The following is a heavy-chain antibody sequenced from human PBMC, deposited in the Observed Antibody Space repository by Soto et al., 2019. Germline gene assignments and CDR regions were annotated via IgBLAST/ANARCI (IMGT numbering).Heavy chain of an antibody. CDR1: GFTFSSYV. V-gene: IGHV3-23*01. CDR2: ISGSGGST. D-gene: IGHD3-16*01. Sequence: EVQLLESGGGLVQPGGSLRLSCAASGFTFSSYVMSWVCQAPGKGLEWVSAISGSGGSTYYADSVKGRFTISRDNSKNTLYLQMNSLRAEDTAVYYCAKEINYYDYIWGSFRYYFDYWGQGTLVTVSS. J-gene: IGHJ4*02. CDR3: AKEINYYDYIWGSFRYYFDY.